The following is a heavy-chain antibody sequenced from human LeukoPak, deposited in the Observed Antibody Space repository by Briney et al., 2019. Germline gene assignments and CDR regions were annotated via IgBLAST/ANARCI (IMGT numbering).Heavy chain of an antibody. CDR3: AKVPDYYDSSGYYFFEDY. CDR2: ISGSGGST. CDR1: GFTFSSYA. J-gene: IGHJ4*02. Sequence: PGGSLRLSCAASGFTFSSYAMSWVRQAPGKGLEWVSAISGSGGSTYYADSVKGRFTISRDNSKNTLYLQMNSLRAEDTAVYYCAKVPDYYDSSGYYFFEDYWGQGTLVTVSS. D-gene: IGHD3-22*01. V-gene: IGHV3-23*01.